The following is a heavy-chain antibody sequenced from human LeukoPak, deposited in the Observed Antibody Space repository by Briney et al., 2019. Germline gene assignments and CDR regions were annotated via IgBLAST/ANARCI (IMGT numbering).Heavy chain of an antibody. V-gene: IGHV3-74*01. D-gene: IGHD6-19*01. J-gene: IGHJ5*01. CDR2: IQSDGSTT. Sequence: PGGSLRLSCAASGFPFSNYWMFWVRQVPGKGLVWVSHIQSDGSTTAYAGSVKGRFTISRDNAKNTLYLQMNSLRAEDTAVYYCATAGYNSGFESWGQGTLVTVSS. CDR3: ATAGYNSGFES. CDR1: GFPFSNYW.